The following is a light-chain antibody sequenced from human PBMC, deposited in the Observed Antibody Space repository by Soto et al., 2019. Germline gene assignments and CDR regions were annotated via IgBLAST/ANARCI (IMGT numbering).Light chain of an antibody. Sequence: DIHMTQSPSSLSVSLGDRVTITCGAGQNIKSCLAWYQQRPGQAPKLLIYDASTVQSGVPSRFCGSGSGAEFTLTISSMQHDDYADYYCQHYSLYYPWTFGQGTKVDIK. CDR3: QHYSLYYPWT. V-gene: IGKV1-5*01. CDR1: QNIKSC. CDR2: DAS. J-gene: IGKJ1*01.